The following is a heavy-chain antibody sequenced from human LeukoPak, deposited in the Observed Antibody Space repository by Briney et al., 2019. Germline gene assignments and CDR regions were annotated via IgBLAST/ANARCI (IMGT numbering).Heavy chain of an antibody. V-gene: IGHV4-59*01. CDR3: AGGSGWYSYYFDY. D-gene: IGHD6-19*01. J-gene: IGHJ4*02. Sequence: SETLSLTCTVSGGSISSYYWSWIRQPPGKGLEWIGYIYYSGSTNYNPSLKGRVTISVDTSKNQFSLKLSSVTAADTAVYYCAGGSGWYSYYFDYWGQGTLVTVSS. CDR2: IYYSGST. CDR1: GGSISSYY.